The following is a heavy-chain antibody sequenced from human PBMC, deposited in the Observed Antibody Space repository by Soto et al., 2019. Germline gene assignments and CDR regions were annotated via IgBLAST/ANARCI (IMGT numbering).Heavy chain of an antibody. CDR1: GYTFTSYA. J-gene: IGHJ6*03. CDR3: ARVYVPATPYYYYYYMDV. CDR2: INAGNGNT. D-gene: IGHD2-2*01. V-gene: IGHV1-3*01. Sequence: ASVKVSCKASGYTFTSYAMHWLRQAPGQRLEWMGWINAGNGNTKYSQEFQGRVTITRDTSASTAYMELSSLRSEDTAVYYCARVYVPATPYYYYYYMDVWGKGTTVTVSS.